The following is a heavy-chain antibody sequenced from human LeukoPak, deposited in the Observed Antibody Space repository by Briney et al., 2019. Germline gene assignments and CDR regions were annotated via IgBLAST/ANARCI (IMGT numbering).Heavy chain of an antibody. J-gene: IGHJ6*03. V-gene: IGHV3-21*01. CDR1: GFTFSSYS. D-gene: IGHD3-10*01. CDR2: ISSSSSYI. CDR3: AKVAGSGILYYYMDV. Sequence: GGSLRLSCAASGFTFSSYSMNWVRQAPGKGLEWVSSISSSSSYIYYADSVKGRFAISRDNSKNTLYLQMNSLRAEDTAVYYCAKVAGSGILYYYMDVWGKGTTVTISS.